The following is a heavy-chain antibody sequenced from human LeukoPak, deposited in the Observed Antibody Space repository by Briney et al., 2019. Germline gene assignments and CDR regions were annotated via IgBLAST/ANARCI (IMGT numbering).Heavy chain of an antibody. Sequence: PGGSLRLSCAASGFAFSTYAMHWVRQAPGKGLEWVAVISYDGSVKYYADSVKGRFTISRDNSKNTLYLQMNSLRSDTAVYYCARESHQWLIHVDSWGQGTLVCVSS. V-gene: IGHV3-30-3*01. CDR1: GFAFSTYA. CDR2: ISYDGSVK. D-gene: IGHD6-19*01. J-gene: IGHJ4*02. CDR3: ARESHQWLIHVDS.